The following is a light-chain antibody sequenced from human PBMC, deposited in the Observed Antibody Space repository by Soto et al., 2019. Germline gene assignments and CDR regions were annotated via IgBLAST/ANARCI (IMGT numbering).Light chain of an antibody. CDR3: SSYTSSSTWV. V-gene: IGLV2-14*01. CDR2: EVS. Sequence: QSALTQPASVSGSPGQSITISCTGTSSDVGGYNYVSWYQRHPGKAPKLMIYEVSDRPSGVSNRFSGSKSGNTASLTISGLQAEDEDDYYCSSYTSSSTWVFGGGTKLTVL. CDR1: SSDVGGYNY. J-gene: IGLJ3*02.